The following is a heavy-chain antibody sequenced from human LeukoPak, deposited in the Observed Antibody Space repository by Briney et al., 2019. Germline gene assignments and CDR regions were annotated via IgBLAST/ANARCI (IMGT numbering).Heavy chain of an antibody. D-gene: IGHD3-22*01. CDR3: ATHFDSSGPDAFDI. CDR1: GHTLTEIF. V-gene: IGHV1-24*01. J-gene: IGHJ3*02. Sequence: GASVKVSCKVSGHTLTEIFMHWVRQAPGKGFEWMGGVDPEDYETINAQKFQGRVTMTEDTSTDTAYMELSSLRSEDTPVYYCATHFDSSGPDAFDIWGQGTMVTVSS. CDR2: VDPEDYET.